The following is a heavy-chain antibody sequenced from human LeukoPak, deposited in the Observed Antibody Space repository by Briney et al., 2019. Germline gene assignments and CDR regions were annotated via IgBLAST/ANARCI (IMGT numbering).Heavy chain of an antibody. D-gene: IGHD3-10*01. Sequence: ASVKVSCKASGGTFSTYAISWVRQAPGQGLEWMGRIIPILGIANYAQKFQGRVTITADKSTSTAYMELSSLRSEDTAVCYCARGFHRLYGSGSYYNPEFDYWGQGTLVTVSS. CDR1: GGTFSTYA. CDR2: IIPILGIA. CDR3: ARGFHRLYGSGSYYNPEFDY. J-gene: IGHJ4*02. V-gene: IGHV1-69*04.